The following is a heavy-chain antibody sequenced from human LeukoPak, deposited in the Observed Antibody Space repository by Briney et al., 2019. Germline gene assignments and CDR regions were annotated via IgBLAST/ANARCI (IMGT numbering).Heavy chain of an antibody. Sequence: ASVTVSCKASGYTFTSYAMHWVRQAPGQRLEWMGWINAGNGNTKYSQKFQGRVTITRDTSASTAYMELSSLRSEDTAVYYCARVSTVGATLGGLDYWGQGTLVTVSS. V-gene: IGHV1-3*01. CDR3: ARVSTVGATLGGLDY. CDR2: INAGNGNT. D-gene: IGHD1-26*01. CDR1: GYTFTSYA. J-gene: IGHJ4*02.